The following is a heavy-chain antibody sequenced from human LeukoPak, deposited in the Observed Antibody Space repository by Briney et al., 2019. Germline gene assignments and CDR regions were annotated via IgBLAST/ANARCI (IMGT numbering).Heavy chain of an antibody. D-gene: IGHD6-6*01. J-gene: IGHJ4*02. V-gene: IGHV3-48*04. CDR1: GFTLSTYS. Sequence: GGSLRLSCAASGFTLSTYSMNWVRQTPGKGLEWVSYISSSGNTIYYADSVKGRFTISRDNAKNSLFLQMNSLRAEDTAVYYCARRRDFDYWGQGTLVAVSS. CDR3: ARRRDFDY. CDR2: ISSSGNTI.